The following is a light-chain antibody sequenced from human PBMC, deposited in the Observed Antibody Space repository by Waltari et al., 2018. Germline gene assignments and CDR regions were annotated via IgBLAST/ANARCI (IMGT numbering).Light chain of an antibody. CDR2: DVL. CDR3: CLSAGSHTSYV. Sequence: QSALTQPRSVSGSPGHSVTISCTAPSSDIGYFSWYQQHQGKAPKLIIYDVLQRPSGVPVRFSGSKSGGTASLTISGLQAEDEADYYCCLSAGSHTSYVFGTGTNVAVL. J-gene: IGLJ1*01. CDR1: SSDIGY. V-gene: IGLV2-11*01.